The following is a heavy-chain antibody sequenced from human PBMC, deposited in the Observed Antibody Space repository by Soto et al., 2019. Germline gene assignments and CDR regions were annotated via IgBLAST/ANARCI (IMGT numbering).Heavy chain of an antibody. CDR3: ARSEEITFGGVIVLYYYYGMDV. D-gene: IGHD3-16*02. V-gene: IGHV3-74*01. CDR1: GFTFSSYW. J-gene: IGHJ6*02. Sequence: GSLRLSCAASGFTFSSYWMHWVRQAPGKGLVWVSRINSDGSSTSYADSVKGRFTISRDNAKNTLYLQMNSLRAEDTAVYYCARSEEITFGGVIVLYYYYGMDVWGQGTTVTVSS. CDR2: INSDGSST.